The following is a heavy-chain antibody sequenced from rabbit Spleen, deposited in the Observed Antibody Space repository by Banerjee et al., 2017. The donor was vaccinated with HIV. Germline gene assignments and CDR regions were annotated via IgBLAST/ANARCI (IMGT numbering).Heavy chain of an antibody. D-gene: IGHD4-1*01. CDR2: IDPIFGGT. CDR3: VRNSGLGISYFTL. V-gene: IGHV1S47*01. CDR1: GFDFSRFG. J-gene: IGHJ4*01. Sequence: QEQLVESGGGLVQPGGSLTLSCKASGFDFSRFGVSWVRQAPGKGLEWIGYIDPIFGGTYYASWVNGRFTISSHNAQNTLFLQLNSLTVADTATYFCVRNSGLGISYFTLWGQGTLVTVS.